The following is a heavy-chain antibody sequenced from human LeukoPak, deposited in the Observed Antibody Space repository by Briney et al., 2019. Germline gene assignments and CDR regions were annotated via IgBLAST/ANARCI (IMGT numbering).Heavy chain of an antibody. J-gene: IGHJ4*02. V-gene: IGHV4-59*08. CDR1: DDSMNNYY. D-gene: IGHD3-10*01. CDR3: ARLAPYGSGSFFDY. CDR2: IYYSGST. Sequence: SETLSLTCSVSDDSMNNYYWNWIRQPPGKGLEWIGYIYYSGSTDYNPSLKSRVTISVDTSKNQFSLKLSSVTAADTAVYFCARLAPYGSGSFFDYWGQGTLVTVSS.